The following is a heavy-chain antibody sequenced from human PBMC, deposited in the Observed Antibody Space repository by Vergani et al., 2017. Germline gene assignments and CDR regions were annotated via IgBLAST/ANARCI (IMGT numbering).Heavy chain of an antibody. CDR1: GGYFSGYY. V-gene: IGHV4-34*01. Sequence: QVQLQQWGAGLLKPSETLSLTCAVSGGYFSGYYWSWIRQPPGKGLEWIGEINHSGSTNYNPSLKSRVTISVDTSKNQFSLKLSSVTAADTAVYYCARERYSGIPEGMDVWGQGTTVTVSS. CDR3: ARERYSGIPEGMDV. J-gene: IGHJ6*02. D-gene: IGHD1-26*01. CDR2: INHSGST.